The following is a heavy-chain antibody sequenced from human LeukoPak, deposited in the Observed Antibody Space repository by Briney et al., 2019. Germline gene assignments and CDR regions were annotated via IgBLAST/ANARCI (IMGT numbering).Heavy chain of an antibody. CDR1: GGSISNYF. CDR3: ARRPTGDPKFDY. Sequence: MASETLSLTCSVSGGSISNYFWTWIRQPPGKGLEWIGYIYSSGSTYYNPSLKSRVTISVDTSKNRFSLKLSTVTAADTAVYYCARRPTGDPKFDYWGQGTLVTASS. V-gene: IGHV4-59*08. J-gene: IGHJ4*02. D-gene: IGHD7-27*01. CDR2: IYSSGST.